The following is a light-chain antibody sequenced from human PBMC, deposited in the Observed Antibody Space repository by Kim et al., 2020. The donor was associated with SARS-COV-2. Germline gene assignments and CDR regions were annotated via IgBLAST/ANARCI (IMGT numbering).Light chain of an antibody. CDR3: QKYNSAPRT. Sequence: ASVGDRVTITCRASQGISNYLAWYQQKPGKVPKLLIYAASTLQSGVPPRFSGSGSGTDFTLTISSLQPEDVATYYCQKYNSAPRTFGQGTKVDIK. J-gene: IGKJ1*01. V-gene: IGKV1-27*01. CDR2: AAS. CDR1: QGISNY.